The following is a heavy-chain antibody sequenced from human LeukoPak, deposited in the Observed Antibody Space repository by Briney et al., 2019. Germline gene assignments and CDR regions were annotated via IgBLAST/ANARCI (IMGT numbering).Heavy chain of an antibody. D-gene: IGHD3-16*02. V-gene: IGHV3-23*01. CDR1: GFTFSNYA. CDR3: ALNGREVPSGAFDI. CDR2: ISGSGGSS. J-gene: IGHJ3*02. Sequence: GGSLRLSCAASGFTFSNYAMSWVRQAPGKGLEWVSAISGSGGSSYHADSVKGRFTISRDNSKSTLYLQMNSLRAEDTAVYYCALNGREVPSGAFDIWGQGTMVTVSS.